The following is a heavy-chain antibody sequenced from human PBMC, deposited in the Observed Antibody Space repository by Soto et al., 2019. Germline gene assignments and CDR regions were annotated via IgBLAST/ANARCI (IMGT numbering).Heavy chain of an antibody. D-gene: IGHD1-26*01. V-gene: IGHV3-64*01. Sequence: GGSLRLSCAASGFTFSSYAMHWVRQAPGKGLEYVSAISSNGGSTYYANSVKGRFTISRDNSKNTLYLQMGSLRAEDMAVYYCARAVPNSGSYWYFDLWGRGTLVTVSS. CDR3: ARAVPNSGSYWYFDL. CDR2: ISSNGGST. J-gene: IGHJ2*01. CDR1: GFTFSSYA.